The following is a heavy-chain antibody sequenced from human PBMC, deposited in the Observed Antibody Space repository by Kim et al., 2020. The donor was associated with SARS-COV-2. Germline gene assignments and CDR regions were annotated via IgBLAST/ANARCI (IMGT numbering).Heavy chain of an antibody. Sequence: GGSLRLSCAASGFTFSSYSMNWVRQAPGKGLEWVSSISSSSSYIYYADSVKGRFTISRDNAKNSLYLQMNSLRAEDTAVYYCARVPPSSGQFPFDYWGQGTLVTVSS. CDR3: ARVPPSSGQFPFDY. CDR2: ISSSSSYI. D-gene: IGHD3-22*01. CDR1: GFTFSSYS. J-gene: IGHJ4*02. V-gene: IGHV3-21*04.